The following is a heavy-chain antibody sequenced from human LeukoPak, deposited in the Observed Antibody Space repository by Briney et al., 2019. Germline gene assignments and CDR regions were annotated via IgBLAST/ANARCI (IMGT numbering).Heavy chain of an antibody. J-gene: IGHJ6*02. CDR2: IYPGDSDT. D-gene: IGHD5-18*01. CDR3: ARHGIQLWSRNGMYYYYGMDV. CDR1: GYSFTSYW. V-gene: IGHV5-51*01. Sequence: GEPLKISCKGSGYSFTSYWIGWVRQMPGKGLEWMGIIYPGDSDTRYSPSFQGQVTISADKSISTAYLQWSSLKASDTAMYYCARHGIQLWSRNGMYYYYGMDVWGQGTTVTVSS.